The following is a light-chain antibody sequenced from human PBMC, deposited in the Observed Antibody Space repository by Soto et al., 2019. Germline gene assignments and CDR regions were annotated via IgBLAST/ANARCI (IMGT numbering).Light chain of an antibody. CDR2: LNSDGSH. CDR3: QDWGTGIHYV. V-gene: IGLV4-69*01. Sequence: QSVLTQSPSASASLGASVKLTCTLSSGHSSYAIAWHQQQTEKGPRYLMKLNSDGSHSKGDGIPDRCSGSSSGAERYLTISSLQSEDEADYYCQDWGTGIHYVLGNGTKLTVL. J-gene: IGLJ1*01. CDR1: SGHSSYA.